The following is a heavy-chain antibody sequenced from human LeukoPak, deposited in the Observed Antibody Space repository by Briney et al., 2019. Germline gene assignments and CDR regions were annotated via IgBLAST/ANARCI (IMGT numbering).Heavy chain of an antibody. Sequence: GGSLRLSCSASGFTFSSYAMHWVRQAPGKGLEYVSAISSDGGSTYYADSVKGRFTFSRDNSKNTLYLQVSSLRAEDTAVYYCVKSRGSVVPAAMGRVWGQGTTVTVSS. CDR1: GFTFSSYA. V-gene: IGHV3-64D*09. J-gene: IGHJ6*02. CDR3: VKSRGSVVPAAMGRV. CDR2: ISSDGGST. D-gene: IGHD2-2*01.